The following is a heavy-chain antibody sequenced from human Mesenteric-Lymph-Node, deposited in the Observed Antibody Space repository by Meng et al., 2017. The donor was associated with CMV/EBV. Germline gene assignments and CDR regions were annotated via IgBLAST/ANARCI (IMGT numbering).Heavy chain of an antibody. CDR3: ARHERNPNFDP. Sequence: CVVLGGPIGVSNYSWAGVRQPPGKGLEWIGSIYYSGNTYYAPSLKSRVTISLDTSKNQFSLKLNSVAATDTAVYYCARHERNPNFDPWGQGALVTVSS. CDR1: GGPIGVSNYS. V-gene: IGHV4-39*01. CDR2: IYYSGNT. J-gene: IGHJ5*02.